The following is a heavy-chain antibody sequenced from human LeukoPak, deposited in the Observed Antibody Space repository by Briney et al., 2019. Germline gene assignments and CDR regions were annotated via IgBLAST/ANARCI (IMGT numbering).Heavy chain of an antibody. J-gene: IGHJ3*02. CDR1: GFTFSSYA. CDR2: ISYDGSNK. Sequence: GGSLRLSCAASGFTFSSYAMHWVRQAPGKGLEWVAVISYDGSNKYYADSVKGRFTISRDNAKNSLYLQMNSLRAEDTAVYYCARASGSYLMGGEAFDIWAKGQWSPSLQ. CDR3: ARASGSYLMGGEAFDI. D-gene: IGHD1-26*01. V-gene: IGHV3-30-3*01.